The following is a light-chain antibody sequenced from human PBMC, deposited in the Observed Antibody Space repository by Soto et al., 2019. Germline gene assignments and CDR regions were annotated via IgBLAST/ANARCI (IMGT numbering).Light chain of an antibody. CDR1: QGISSW. V-gene: IGKV1-12*01. J-gene: IGKJ1*01. Sequence: DIQMTQSPSSVSASVGDRVTITCRASQGISSWLAWYQQKPGKAPKLLIYAASTLQSGVPSRFSGNGSGTDFALTITSLQSEDFAEYHCQQYNNWPQTFGQGTKVDIK. CDR2: AAS. CDR3: QQYNNWPQT.